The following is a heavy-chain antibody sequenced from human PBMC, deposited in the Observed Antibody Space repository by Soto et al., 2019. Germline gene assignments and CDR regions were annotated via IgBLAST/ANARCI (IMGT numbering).Heavy chain of an antibody. J-gene: IGHJ4*02. V-gene: IGHV3-30-3*01. CDR3: ARDPTFIVVPAPEFDY. CDR2: ISYDGSNK. Sequence: GGSLRLSCAASGFTFSSYAMHWVRQAPGKGLEWVAVISYDGSNKYYADSVKGRFTISRDNSKNTLYLQMNSLRAEDTAVYYCARDPTFIVVPAPEFDYWGQGTLVTVSS. CDR1: GFTFSSYA. D-gene: IGHD2-2*01.